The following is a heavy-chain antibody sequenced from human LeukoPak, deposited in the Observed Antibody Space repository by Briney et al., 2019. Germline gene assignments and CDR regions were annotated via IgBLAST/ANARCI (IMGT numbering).Heavy chain of an antibody. CDR2: IKQDGSET. CDR3: ARQRGSGCLDY. J-gene: IGHJ4*02. CDR1: RFTLSNYW. V-gene: IGHV3-7*01. D-gene: IGHD6-19*01. Sequence: PGGSLRLSCEASRFTLSNYWMSWVRQAPGKGLEWVANIKQDGSETYYVDSVKGRFTISRDNAKNSLSLQMNSLRAEDTAVYYCARQRGSGCLDYWGQGTLVTVSS.